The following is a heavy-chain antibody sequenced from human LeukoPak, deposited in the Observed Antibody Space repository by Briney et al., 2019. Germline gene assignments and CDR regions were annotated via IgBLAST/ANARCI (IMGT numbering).Heavy chain of an antibody. V-gene: IGHV1-8*03. J-gene: IGHJ4*02. CDR2: MNPNSGNT. CDR1: GYTFTSYD. D-gene: IGHD3-22*01. Sequence: ASVKVSCKASGYTFTSYDINWVRQATGQGLEWMGWMNPNSGNTGYAQKFQGRVTITRNTSISTAYMELSSLRSEDTAVYYCARVGGHYDSSGYYYREDYFDYWGQGTLVTVSS. CDR3: ARVGGHYDSSGYYYREDYFDY.